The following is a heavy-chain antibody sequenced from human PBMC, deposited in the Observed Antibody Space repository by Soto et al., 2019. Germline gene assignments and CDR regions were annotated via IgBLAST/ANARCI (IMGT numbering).Heavy chain of an antibody. CDR1: GYTFTSYA. CDR2: INAGNGDT. Sequence: QVQLMQSGTEEKNPGASVKVSCKASGYTFTSYAIHWVRQAPGPKLEWMGWINAGNGDTKYSQNFQGSVTIIRDTSASTGYMEVSSLTSEDTAVYYCARSDCAGGSCQTYGLDVWGQGTTVTVSS. D-gene: IGHD2-15*01. J-gene: IGHJ6*02. CDR3: ARSDCAGGSCQTYGLDV. V-gene: IGHV1-3*05.